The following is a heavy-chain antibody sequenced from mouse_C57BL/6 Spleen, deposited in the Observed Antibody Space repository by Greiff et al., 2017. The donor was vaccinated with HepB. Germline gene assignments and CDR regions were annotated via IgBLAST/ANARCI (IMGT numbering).Heavy chain of an antibody. CDR3: ARPRYSEDYFDY. CDR1: GFTFSDYG. Sequence: EVQRVESGGGLVKPGGSPKLSCAASGFTFSDYGMHWVRQAPEKGLEWVAYISSGSSTIYYADTVKGRFTISRDNAKNTLFLQMTSLRSEDTAMYYCARPRYSEDYFDYWGQGTTLTVSS. V-gene: IGHV5-17*01. J-gene: IGHJ2*01. D-gene: IGHD2-14*01. CDR2: ISSGSSTI.